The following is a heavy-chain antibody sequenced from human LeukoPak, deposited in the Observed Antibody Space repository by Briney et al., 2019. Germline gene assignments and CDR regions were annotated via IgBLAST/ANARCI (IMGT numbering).Heavy chain of an antibody. V-gene: IGHV4-39*01. CDR1: GGSISSSSYY. J-gene: IGHJ3*02. CDR2: IYYSGST. CDR3: ARFEGGDDAFDI. Sequence: PSETLSLTCTVSGGSISSSSYYWGWIRQPPGKGLEWIGSIYYSGSTYYNPSLKSRVTISVDTSKNQFSLKLSSVTAADTAVYFCARFEGGDDAFDIWGQGTMVTVSS. D-gene: IGHD7-27*01.